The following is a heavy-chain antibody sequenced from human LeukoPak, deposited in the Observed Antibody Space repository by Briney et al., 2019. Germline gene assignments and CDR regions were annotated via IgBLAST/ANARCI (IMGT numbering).Heavy chain of an antibody. J-gene: IGHJ3*02. Sequence: PSETLSLTCTVSGGSISSSSYYWGWIRQPPGKGLEWIGSIYYSGSTYYNPPLKSRVTISVDTSKNQFSLKLSSVTAADTAVYYCASDSSGYYYAEAFDIWGQGTMVTVSS. V-gene: IGHV4-39*07. CDR3: ASDSSGYYYAEAFDI. D-gene: IGHD3-22*01. CDR2: IYYSGST. CDR1: GGSISSSSYY.